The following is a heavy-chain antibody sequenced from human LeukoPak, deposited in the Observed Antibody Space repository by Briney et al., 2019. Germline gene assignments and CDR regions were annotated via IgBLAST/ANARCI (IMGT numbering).Heavy chain of an antibody. Sequence: ASVKVSCKASGYTFTNYGVSWVRQAPGQGLEWMGLIIVYNGNTNHAQKLQGRVTMTTDTTTSTAYLELRSLRSDDTAVYYCARVIVGATSGDYWGQGTLVTVSS. CDR1: GYTFTNYG. CDR3: ARVIVGATSGDY. V-gene: IGHV1-18*01. J-gene: IGHJ4*02. CDR2: IIVYNGNT. D-gene: IGHD1-26*01.